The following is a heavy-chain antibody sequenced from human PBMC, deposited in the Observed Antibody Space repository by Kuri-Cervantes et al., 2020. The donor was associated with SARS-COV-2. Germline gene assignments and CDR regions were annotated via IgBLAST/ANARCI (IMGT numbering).Heavy chain of an antibody. CDR1: GFTFSSYW. Sequence: GESLKISCAASGFTFSSYWMSWVRQAPGKGLEWVANIKQDGSEKYYVDSVKGRFTISRDNVKNSLYLQMNSLRAEDTAVYYCARDGDFWSGYSEGYCSGGSCYPGDWGQGTLVTVSS. CDR2: IKQDGSEK. D-gene: IGHD2-15*01. CDR3: ARDGDFWSGYSEGYCSGGSCYPGD. V-gene: IGHV3-7*03. J-gene: IGHJ4*02.